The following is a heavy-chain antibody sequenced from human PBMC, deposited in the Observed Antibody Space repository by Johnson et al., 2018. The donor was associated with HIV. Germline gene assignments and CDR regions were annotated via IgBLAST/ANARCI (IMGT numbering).Heavy chain of an antibody. D-gene: IGHD6-13*01. CDR2: IRYDGSNK. V-gene: IGHV3-30*02. CDR1: GFTFSSYG. Sequence: HVQLVESGGGVVQPGGSLRLSCAASGFTFSSYGMHWVRQAPGKGLEWVAFIRYDGSNKYYADSVKGRFTISRDNSKNTLYLQMNSLRAEDTAVYYCAKDFIAAAGHDAFDIWGQGTMVTVSS. CDR3: AKDFIAAAGHDAFDI. J-gene: IGHJ3*02.